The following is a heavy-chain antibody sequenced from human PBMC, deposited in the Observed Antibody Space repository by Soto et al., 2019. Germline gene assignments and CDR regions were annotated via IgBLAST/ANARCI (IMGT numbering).Heavy chain of an antibody. CDR2: IRSKAYGGTT. D-gene: IGHD3-3*01. V-gene: IGHV3-49*04. J-gene: IGHJ6*02. CDR1: GFTFSSYA. Sequence: PGGSLRLSCAASGFTFSSYAMSWVRQAPGKGLAWVGFIRSKAYGGTTEYAASVKGRFTISRDDSKSIAYLQMNSLKTEDTAVYYCTRSQRTAYDFWSGSSNYYGMDVWGQGTTVTVSS. CDR3: TRSQRTAYDFWSGSSNYYGMDV.